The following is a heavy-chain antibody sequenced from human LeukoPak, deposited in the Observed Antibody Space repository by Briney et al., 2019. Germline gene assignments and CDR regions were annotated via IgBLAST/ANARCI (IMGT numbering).Heavy chain of an antibody. J-gene: IGHJ3*02. CDR2: ISRNSGGI. Sequence: GWPLRLSCAASGSTFDDYAMRWVLQAPGKGLERVPGISRNSGGIGYAGSVKGRFTISRDNATNSLYLQINSLRAEDMAMYYCAKDFSMVRGVTSSAFDIWGQGTMVTVSS. CDR3: AKDFSMVRGVTSSAFDI. D-gene: IGHD3-10*01. CDR1: GSTFDDYA. V-gene: IGHV3-9*03.